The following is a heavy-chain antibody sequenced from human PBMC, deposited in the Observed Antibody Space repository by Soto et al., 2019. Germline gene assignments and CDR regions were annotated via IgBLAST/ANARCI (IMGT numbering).Heavy chain of an antibody. Sequence: PSETLSLTCTVSGGSISSYYCSWIRQAAGKGLEWIGYIYYSGSTYYNPSLKSRVTISVDTSKNQFSLKLTSVTAADTAVYFCARAQTIFGIITVFDYWGQGTLVTVSS. CDR1: GGSISSYY. D-gene: IGHD3-3*01. J-gene: IGHJ4*02. V-gene: IGHV4-59*06. CDR2: IYYSGST. CDR3: ARAQTIFGIITVFDY.